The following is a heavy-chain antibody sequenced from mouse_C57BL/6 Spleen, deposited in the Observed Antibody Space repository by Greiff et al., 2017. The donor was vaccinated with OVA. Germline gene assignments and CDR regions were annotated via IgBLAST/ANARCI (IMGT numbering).Heavy chain of an antibody. V-gene: IGHV1-50*01. J-gene: IGHJ4*01. CDR1: GYTFTSYW. Sequence: QVQLQQSGAELVKPGASVKLSCKASGYTFTSYWMQWVKQRPGQGLEWIGEIDPSDSYTNYNQKFKGKATLTVDTSSSTAYMQLSSLTSEDSAVYYCARFGTTVVAPSGDYWGQGTSVTVSS. D-gene: IGHD1-1*01. CDR3: ARFGTTVVAPSGDY. CDR2: IDPSDSYT.